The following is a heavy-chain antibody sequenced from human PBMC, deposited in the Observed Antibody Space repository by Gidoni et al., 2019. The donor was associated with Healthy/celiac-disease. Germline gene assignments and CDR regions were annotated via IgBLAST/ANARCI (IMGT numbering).Heavy chain of an antibody. CDR2: ISAYNGNT. J-gene: IGHJ6*02. D-gene: IGHD6-6*01. CDR1: GYTFTSYG. V-gene: IGHV1-18*01. CDR3: ARGPPFVAARPAWDYYGMDV. Sequence: QVQLVQSGAEVKKPGASVKVSCKASGYTFTSYGIRWVRPAPGQGLEWMGWISAYNGNTNYAQKLQGRVTMTTDTSTSTAYMELRSLRSDDTAVYYCARGPPFVAARPAWDYYGMDVWGQGTTVTVSS.